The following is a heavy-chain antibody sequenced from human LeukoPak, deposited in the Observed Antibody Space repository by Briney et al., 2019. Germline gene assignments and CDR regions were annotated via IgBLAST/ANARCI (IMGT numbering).Heavy chain of an antibody. CDR2: INTDGTVT. D-gene: IGHD6-19*01. CDR3: ATKQWLAPPPDS. Sequence: GGSLRLSCAASGFTFSKYWMLWVRQAPGKGLESVSRINTDGTVTTYAHSVKGRFTVSRDNADNTMFLQMNSVRDEDTAVYYCATKQWLAPPPDSWGQGTPVTVSS. CDR1: GFTFSKYW. J-gene: IGHJ4*02. V-gene: IGHV3-74*01.